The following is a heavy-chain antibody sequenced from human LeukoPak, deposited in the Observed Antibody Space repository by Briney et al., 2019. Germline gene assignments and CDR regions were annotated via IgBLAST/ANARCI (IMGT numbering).Heavy chain of an antibody. V-gene: IGHV3-30*04. CDR3: ARITSFYYFDN. CDR1: GFTFSSYT. CDR2: ISYDGSYK. D-gene: IGHD1-20*01. J-gene: IGHJ4*02. Sequence: GRSLRLSCAASGFTFSSYTMYWFRQAPGKGLEWVAAISYDGSYKYHADTVKGRFTISRDNSKNTLFLQMNSLSDDDTAVYSCARITSFYYFDNWGQGTLVTVSS.